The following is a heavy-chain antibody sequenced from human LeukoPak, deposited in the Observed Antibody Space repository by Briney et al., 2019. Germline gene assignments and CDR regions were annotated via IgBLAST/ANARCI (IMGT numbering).Heavy chain of an antibody. CDR2: ISGSGGST. J-gene: IGHJ5*02. CDR3: AKAISSSWYRLQGWFDP. Sequence: PGGSLRLSCAASGFTFSSYAMSWVRQAPGKGLEWVSAISGSGGSTYYADSVKGRFTISRDNSKNTLYLQMNSLRAEDTAVYYCAKAISSSWYRLQGWFDPWGQGTLVTVSP. V-gene: IGHV3-23*01. CDR1: GFTFSSYA. D-gene: IGHD6-13*01.